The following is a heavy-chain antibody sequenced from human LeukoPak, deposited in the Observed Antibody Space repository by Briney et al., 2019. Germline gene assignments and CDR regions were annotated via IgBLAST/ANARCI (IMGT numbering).Heavy chain of an antibody. D-gene: IGHD6-13*01. V-gene: IGHV4-59*01. CDR1: GGSISSYY. CDR2: IYYSGST. J-gene: IGHJ4*02. Sequence: SETLSLTCTVSGGSISSYYWSWTRQPPGKGLEWIGYIYYSGSTNYNPSLESRVTISVDTSKNQFSLKLSSVTAADTAVYYCARGNSSSWYEVDYWGQGTLVTVSS. CDR3: ARGNSSSWYEVDY.